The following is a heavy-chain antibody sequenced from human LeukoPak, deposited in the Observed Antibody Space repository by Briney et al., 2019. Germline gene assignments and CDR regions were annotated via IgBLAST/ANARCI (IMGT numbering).Heavy chain of an antibody. CDR2: IIPIFGTA. D-gene: IGHD1-26*01. CDR1: GGTFSSYA. V-gene: IGHV1-69*05. Sequence: GASVKVSCKASGGTFSSYAISWVRQAPGQGLEWMGGIIPIFGTANYAQKFQGRVTITTDESTSTAYMELSSLRSEDTAVYYCARSGRKVGATYMWGQGTLVTVPS. J-gene: IGHJ4*02. CDR3: ARSGRKVGATYM.